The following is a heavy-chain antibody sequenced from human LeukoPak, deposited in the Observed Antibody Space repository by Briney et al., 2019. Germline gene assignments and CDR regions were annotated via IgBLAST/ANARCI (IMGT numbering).Heavy chain of an antibody. D-gene: IGHD3-9*01. Sequence: SETLSLTCAVYGGSFSGYYWSWIRQPPGKGLEWIGEINHSGSTNYNPSLKSRVTISVDTSKNQFSQKLSSVTAADTAVYYCARVYYDILTGYSADAFDIWGQGTMVTVSS. J-gene: IGHJ3*02. CDR3: ARVYYDILTGYSADAFDI. CDR2: INHSGST. CDR1: GGSFSGYY. V-gene: IGHV4-34*01.